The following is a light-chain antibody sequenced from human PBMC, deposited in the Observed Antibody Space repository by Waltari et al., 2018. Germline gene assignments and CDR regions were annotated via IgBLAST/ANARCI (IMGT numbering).Light chain of an antibody. CDR2: WAS. Sequence: DIVMTQSPDSLAVSLGERATINCKSSQSVLYSSHNKNYLAWYQQKPGQPPKLLIYWASTRESGVPDRFSGSGSGTDFTLTISSLQAEDVAVYYCQQYYSTPMTFGQGTKEEIK. J-gene: IGKJ1*01. V-gene: IGKV4-1*01. CDR3: QQYYSTPMT. CDR1: QSVLYSSHNKNY.